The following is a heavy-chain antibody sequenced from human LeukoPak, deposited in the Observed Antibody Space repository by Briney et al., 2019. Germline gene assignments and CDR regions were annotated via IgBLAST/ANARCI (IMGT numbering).Heavy chain of an antibody. Sequence: PSQTLSLTCTVSGGSISSGSYYWSWIRQPAGKGLEWIGEIYHSGSTNYNPSLKSRVTISVDTSKNQFSLKLSSVTAADTAVYYCARAEPYYYGSGSYLFDYWGQGTLVTVSS. CDR2: IYHSGST. D-gene: IGHD3-10*01. V-gene: IGHV4-61*09. CDR3: ARAEPYYYGSGSYLFDY. CDR1: GGSISSGSYY. J-gene: IGHJ4*02.